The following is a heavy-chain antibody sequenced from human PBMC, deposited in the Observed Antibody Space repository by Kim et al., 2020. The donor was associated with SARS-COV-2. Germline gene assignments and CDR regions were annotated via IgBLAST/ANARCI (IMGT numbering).Heavy chain of an antibody. D-gene: IGHD3-10*01. CDR1: GGSISSSSYY. CDR2: IYYSGCT. V-gene: IGHV4-39*01. J-gene: IGHJ6*01. CDR3: ARHGGAGGYSGMDV. Sequence: SETLSLTCTVSGGSISSSSYYWGWIRQPPGKGLEWIGSIYYSGCTYYNPSLKSRVTISVDTSKNQFSLKLSSVTAADTAVYYCARHGGAGGYSGMDVWG.